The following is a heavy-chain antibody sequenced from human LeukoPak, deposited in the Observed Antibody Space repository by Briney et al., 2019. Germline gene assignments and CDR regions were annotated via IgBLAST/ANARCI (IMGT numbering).Heavy chain of an antibody. V-gene: IGHV3-9*01. CDR3: AKDIGRVDTASTYMDV. D-gene: IGHD5-18*01. CDR2: ISWNSFTI. J-gene: IGHJ6*03. CDR1: GFTFDDYA. Sequence: GGSLRLSCAASGFTFDDYAMHWVRQAPGKGLEWVSGISWNSFTIGYADSVKGRFTISRDNAKNSLYLQMNSLRVEDTALYYCAKDIGRVDTASTYMDVWGKGTTVTISS.